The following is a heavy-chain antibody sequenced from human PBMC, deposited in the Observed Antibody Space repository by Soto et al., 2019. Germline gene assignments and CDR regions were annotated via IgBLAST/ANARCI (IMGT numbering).Heavy chain of an antibody. CDR3: ARDTPYYYGSGCYRSHYYYYYGMDV. V-gene: IGHV3-48*02. D-gene: IGHD3-10*01. Sequence: EVQLVESGGGLVQPGGSLRLSCAASGFTFSSYSMNWVRQAPGKGLEWVSYISSSSSTIYYADCVKGRFTISRDNAKNSRYMQMNSLRDEDTAVYYCARDTPYYYGSGCYRSHYYYYYGMDVWGQGTTVTVSS. CDR1: GFTFSSYS. J-gene: IGHJ6*02. CDR2: ISSSSSTI.